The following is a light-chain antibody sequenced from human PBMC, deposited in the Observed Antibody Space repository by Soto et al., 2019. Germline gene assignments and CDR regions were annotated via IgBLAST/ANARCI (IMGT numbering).Light chain of an antibody. Sequence: DIPMTPSPSTLSSSVVYIVNITFLASQSISGWLAWYQQKPGKAPKLLIYKASTLESAVPSRFSGSGSGTDFTLTISRLEPEDFAVYYCQQYGYSPITFGQGTRLEIK. CDR3: QQYGYSPIT. V-gene: IGKV1-5*03. J-gene: IGKJ5*01. CDR2: KAS. CDR1: QSISGW.